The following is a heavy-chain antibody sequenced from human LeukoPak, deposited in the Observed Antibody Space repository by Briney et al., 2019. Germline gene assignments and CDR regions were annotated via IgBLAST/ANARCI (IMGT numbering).Heavy chain of an antibody. J-gene: IGHJ4*02. CDR1: GFTYGNYL. Sequence: GGSLRLSCAASGFTYGNYLMHWVRQAPGKGLVWVSRISPDGRSTNYADFVKGRFTVSRDNAMNTVYLQMNSLRTEDTAVYYCVRGASGGHYVIDYWGQGTLVTVSS. V-gene: IGHV3-74*01. CDR3: VRGASGGHYVIDY. CDR2: ISPDGRST. D-gene: IGHD1-26*01.